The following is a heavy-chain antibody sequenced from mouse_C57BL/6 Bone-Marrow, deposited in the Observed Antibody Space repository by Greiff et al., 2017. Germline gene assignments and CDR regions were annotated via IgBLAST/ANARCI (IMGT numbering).Heavy chain of an antibody. CDR3: ASSGPFAY. D-gene: IGHD3-1*01. V-gene: IGHV1-52*01. J-gene: IGHJ3*01. CDR2: IDPSDSET. Sequence: QVQLQQPGAELVRPGSSVKLSCKASGYTFTSYWMHWVKQRPIQGLEWIGNIDPSDSETHYTQKFKDKATLTVDKSSSTAYMQLSSLTSEDSAVYYCASSGPFAYGGQGTLVTGSA. CDR1: GYTFTSYW.